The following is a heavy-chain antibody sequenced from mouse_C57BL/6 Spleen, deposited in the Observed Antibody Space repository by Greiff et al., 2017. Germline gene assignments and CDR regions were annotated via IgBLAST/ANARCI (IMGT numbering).Heavy chain of an antibody. CDR2: IDPADSYT. D-gene: IGHD2-1*01. V-gene: IGHV1-69*01. CDR3: ARSDYGNYNYAMDY. CDR1: GYTFTSYW. J-gene: IGHJ4*01. Sequence: QVQLQQPGAELVMPGASVKLSCKASGYTFTSYWMHWVKQRPGQGLEWIGEIDPADSYTNYNHKFKGKSTLTVDTSSSTAYVQLSSLTSEDSAVYYCARSDYGNYNYAMDYWGQGTSVTVSS.